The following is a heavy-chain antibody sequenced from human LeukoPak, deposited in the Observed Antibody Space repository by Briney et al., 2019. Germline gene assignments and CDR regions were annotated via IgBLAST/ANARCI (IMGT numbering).Heavy chain of an antibody. D-gene: IGHD3-10*01. CDR1: SGSISSGTSY. CDR3: ARWGEDVKDSFDI. Sequence: PSETLSLTCSVSSGSISSGTSYWSWIRQHPRKGLEWIGYIYHTGNTYYNPSLKSRTTISVDTSKNQFSLNLRSVTAADTAVYFCARWGEDVKDSFDIWGQGTVVTVSS. J-gene: IGHJ3*02. CDR2: IYHTGNT. V-gene: IGHV4-31*03.